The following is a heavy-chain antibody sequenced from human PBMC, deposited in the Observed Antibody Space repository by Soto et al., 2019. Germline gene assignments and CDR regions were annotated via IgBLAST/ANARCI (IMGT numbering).Heavy chain of an antibody. Sequence: QVQLVQSGAEVKKPGASVKVSCKASGYTFTSYGISWVRQAPGQGPEGMGWISAYNGKTNYAQKLPGRVTMTTDTSTSTAYMELRSQRSDETAVYYCARDGRNGGDFDYWGQGTLVTVSS. J-gene: IGHJ4*02. CDR2: ISAYNGKT. D-gene: IGHD2-8*01. V-gene: IGHV1-18*01. CDR1: GYTFTSYG. CDR3: ARDGRNGGDFDY.